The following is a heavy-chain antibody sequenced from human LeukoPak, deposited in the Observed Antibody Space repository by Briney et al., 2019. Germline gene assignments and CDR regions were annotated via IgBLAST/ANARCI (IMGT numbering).Heavy chain of an antibody. Sequence: SETLSLTCTVSGGSISGYYWSWIRQPPGKGLEWIGYIYDSGSTNYNPSLKSRVTISVDTSKNQFSLKLSSVTAADMAVYYCARARRGYYYDSSGYLVYFDYWGQGTLVTVSS. V-gene: IGHV4-59*01. CDR1: GGSISGYY. CDR3: ARARRGYYYDSSGYLVYFDY. CDR2: IYDSGST. J-gene: IGHJ4*02. D-gene: IGHD3-22*01.